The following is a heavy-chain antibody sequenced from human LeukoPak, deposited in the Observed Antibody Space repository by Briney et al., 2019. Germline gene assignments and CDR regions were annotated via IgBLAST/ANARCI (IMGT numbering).Heavy chain of an antibody. CDR3: ARGASGLRYFDWLIYMRDAFDI. Sequence: SVKVSCKASGGTFSSYAISWVRQAPGQGLEWMGGIIPIFGTANYAQKFQGRVTITADESTSTAYMELSSLRSEDTAVYYCARGASGLRYFDWLIYMRDAFDIWGLGTMVIVSS. D-gene: IGHD3-9*01. CDR1: GGTFSSYA. J-gene: IGHJ3*02. CDR2: IIPIFGTA. V-gene: IGHV1-69*13.